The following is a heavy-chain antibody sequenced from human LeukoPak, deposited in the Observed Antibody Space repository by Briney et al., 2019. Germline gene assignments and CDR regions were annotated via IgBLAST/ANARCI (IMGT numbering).Heavy chain of an antibody. CDR2: ASSDGSAK. V-gene: IGHV3-30*18. Sequence: GGSLTLSCSASGFTFSSCSVQWVRQAPGKGLEWVAVASSDGSAKYYADSVTGRFTISRDNSKNTLFLQMNNLSAEDTAVYYWVKEFLSRSYGGLFGPGGQGTLVTVSS. J-gene: IGHJ4*02. D-gene: IGHD3-10*01. CDR3: VKEFLSRSYGGLFGP. CDR1: GFTFSSCS.